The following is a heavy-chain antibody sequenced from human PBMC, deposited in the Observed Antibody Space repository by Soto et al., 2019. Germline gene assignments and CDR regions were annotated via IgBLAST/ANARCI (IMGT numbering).Heavy chain of an antibody. Sequence: PSETLSLTCAVSGGSISSGGYSLSWIRQPPGKGLEWIGYIYHSGSTYYNPSLKSRVTISVDRSKNQFSLKLSSVTAADTAVYYCARVEMATILADYWGQGTLVTVSS. D-gene: IGHD5-12*01. J-gene: IGHJ4*02. V-gene: IGHV4-30-2*01. CDR1: GGSISSGGYS. CDR2: IYHSGST. CDR3: ARVEMATILADY.